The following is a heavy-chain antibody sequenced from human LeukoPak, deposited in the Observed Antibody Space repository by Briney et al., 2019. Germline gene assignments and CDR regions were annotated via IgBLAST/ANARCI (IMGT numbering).Heavy chain of an antibody. D-gene: IGHD4-23*01. CDR3: AKLGLGHDYGGN. Sequence: GGSLRLSCAASGFTFSSYGMHWVRQAPGKGLEWVAVISYDGSNKYYADSVKGRFTISRDNSKNTLYLQMNSLRAEDTAVYYCAKLGLGHDYGGNWGQGTLVTVSS. V-gene: IGHV3-30*18. J-gene: IGHJ4*02. CDR2: ISYDGSNK. CDR1: GFTFSSYG.